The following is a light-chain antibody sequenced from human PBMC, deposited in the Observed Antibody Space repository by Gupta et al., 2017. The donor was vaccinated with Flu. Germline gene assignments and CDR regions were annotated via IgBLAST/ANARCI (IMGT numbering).Light chain of an antibody. CDR3: QQYGSSSGLT. Sequence: STTPSCGASQSVTSSQLAWYQQKPGLAPRLLIYGASSRDSGIPERFSGSGSGTDFTLTISRLEPEDFALYYCQQYGSSSGLTFGGGTKVELK. CDR1: QSVTSSQ. CDR2: GAS. J-gene: IGKJ4*01. V-gene: IGKV3D-20*01.